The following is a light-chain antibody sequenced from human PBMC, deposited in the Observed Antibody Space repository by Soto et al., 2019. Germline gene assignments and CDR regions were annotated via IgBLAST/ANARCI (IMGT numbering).Light chain of an antibody. CDR2: DAS. J-gene: IGKJ1*01. V-gene: IGKV1-5*01. CDR1: QTVNTY. CDR3: QQYENYWT. Sequence: DIQMTQSPSSLSASIGDRVTITCRASQTVNTYLHWYQQKPGKAPKLLIYDASNLDSGVPSRFSGSGSGTEFSLTISNLQPDDCATYYCQQYENYWTFGQGTKVDVK.